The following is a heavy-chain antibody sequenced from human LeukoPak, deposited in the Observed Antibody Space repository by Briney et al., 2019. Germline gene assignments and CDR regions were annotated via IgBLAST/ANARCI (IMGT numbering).Heavy chain of an antibody. J-gene: IGHJ4*02. CDR1: GYTFTSYG. Sequence: ASVKVSCTASGYTFTSYGISWVRQAPGQGLEWMGWISAYNGNTNYAQKLQGRVTMTTDTSTSTAYMELRSLRSDDTAVYYCARTVAGTTLSYFDYWGQGTLVTVSS. CDR3: ARTVAGTTLSYFDY. D-gene: IGHD6-19*01. V-gene: IGHV1-18*01. CDR2: ISAYNGNT.